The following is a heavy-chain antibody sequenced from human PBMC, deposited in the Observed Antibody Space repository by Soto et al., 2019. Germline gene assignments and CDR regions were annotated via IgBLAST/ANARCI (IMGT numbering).Heavy chain of an antibody. CDR1: GFTFSSYG. J-gene: IGHJ4*02. Sequence: QVQLVESGGGVVQPGRSLRLSCAASGFTFSSYGMHWVRQAPGKGLEWVAVISYDGSNKYYADSVKGRFTISRDNSKNTLYLQMNSLRAEDTAVYYCAKSHGGALDYWGRGTLVTVSS. D-gene: IGHD3-10*01. V-gene: IGHV3-30*18. CDR2: ISYDGSNK. CDR3: AKSHGGALDY.